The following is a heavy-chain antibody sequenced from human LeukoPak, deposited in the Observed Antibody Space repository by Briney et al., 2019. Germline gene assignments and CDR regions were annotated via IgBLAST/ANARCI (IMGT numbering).Heavy chain of an antibody. Sequence: GGSLRLSCAASGFTFSSYSMNWVRQAPRKGLEWVSSISSNNNHIYYADSVRGRFTISRDNAKNSLYLQMNSLRAEDTAVYYCARGQGDSSGYCLDYWGQGTLVTVSS. CDR2: ISSNNNHI. CDR1: GFTFSSYS. CDR3: ARGQGDSSGYCLDY. D-gene: IGHD3-22*01. J-gene: IGHJ4*02. V-gene: IGHV3-21*01.